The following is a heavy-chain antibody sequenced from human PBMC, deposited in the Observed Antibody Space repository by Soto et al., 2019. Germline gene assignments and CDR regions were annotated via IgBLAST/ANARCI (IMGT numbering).Heavy chain of an antibody. Sequence: SETLSLTCTVSGGSISSYYWSWIRQPPGKVLEWIGYIYYSGSTNYNPSLKSRVTISVDTSKNQFSLKLSSATAADTAVYYCARDLGGGVVPAATEYYYYGMDVWGQGTTVTVSS. J-gene: IGHJ6*02. V-gene: IGHV4-59*01. CDR2: IYYSGST. D-gene: IGHD2-2*01. CDR3: ARDLGGGVVPAATEYYYYGMDV. CDR1: GGSISSYY.